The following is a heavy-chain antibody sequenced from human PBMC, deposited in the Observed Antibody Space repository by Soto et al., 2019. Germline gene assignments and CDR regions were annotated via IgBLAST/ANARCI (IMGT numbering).Heavy chain of an antibody. CDR3: ARESEDLTSNFDY. V-gene: IGHV3-21*06. J-gene: IGHJ4*02. CDR2: ISSTTNYI. CDR1: GFTFTRHS. Sequence: GGSLRLSCAASGFTFTRHSMNWVRQAPGKGLEWVSSISSTTNYIYYGDSMKGRFTISRDNAKDSLYLEMNSLRAEDTAVYYCARESEDLTSNFDYWGQGTLVTVSS.